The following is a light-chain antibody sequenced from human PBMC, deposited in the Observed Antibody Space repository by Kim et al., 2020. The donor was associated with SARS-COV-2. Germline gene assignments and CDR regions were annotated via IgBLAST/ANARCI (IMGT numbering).Light chain of an antibody. V-gene: IGLV3-19*01. CDR2: GKN. J-gene: IGLJ2*01. CDR1: SLRSYY. Sequence: ALGQPVRITCQGDSLRSYYATWYQQKPGQAPILVIYGKNNRPSGIPDRFSGSSSGNTASLTITGTQAGDEADYYCSSRDSNDNVIFGGGTQLTVL. CDR3: SSRDSNDNVI.